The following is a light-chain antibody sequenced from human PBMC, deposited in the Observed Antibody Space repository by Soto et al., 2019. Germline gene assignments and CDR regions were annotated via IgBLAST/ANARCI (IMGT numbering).Light chain of an antibody. CDR1: QDIRNS. CDR3: QHYNSYSEA. Sequence: DIQMTQSPCTLSASVGDRCTVTCHASQDIRNSLNWYQQQPGKAPKLLIYKASTLKSGVPSRFSGSGSGTEFTLTISSLQPDDFATYYCQHYNSYSEAFGQGTKVDIK. V-gene: IGKV1-5*03. J-gene: IGKJ1*01. CDR2: KAS.